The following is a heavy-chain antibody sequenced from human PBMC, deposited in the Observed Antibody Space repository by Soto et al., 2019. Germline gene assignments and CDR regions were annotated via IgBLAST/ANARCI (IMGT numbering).Heavy chain of an antibody. D-gene: IGHD2-8*01. J-gene: IGHJ3*02. CDR1: GGSISTYY. CDR3: ARESRCVNGACGNVFDI. CDR2: IYYSGST. V-gene: IGHV4-59*12. Sequence: QVQLQESGPGLVTPSETLSLTCTVSGGSISTYYWTWIRQSPEKGLEWLGHIYYSGSTNYSPSLNSRLTISLDTSQDQFSLKLRSVTAADTAVYYCARESRCVNGACGNVFDIWGRGTKVTVSS.